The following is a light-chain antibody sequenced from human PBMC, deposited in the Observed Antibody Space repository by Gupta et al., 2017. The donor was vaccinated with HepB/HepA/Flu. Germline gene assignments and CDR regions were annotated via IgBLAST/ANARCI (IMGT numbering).Light chain of an antibody. CDR3: QQYDNLPLT. V-gene: IGKV1-33*01. Sequence: DVQLLQFLSSLSSSVGDRVTITCQPSQDISNYLNWYQQKPGKAPKLLIYDASNLETGVPSRFSGSGSGTDFTFTISSLQPEDIATYYCQQYDNLPLTFGGGTKVEIK. J-gene: IGKJ4*01. CDR2: DAS. CDR1: QDISNY.